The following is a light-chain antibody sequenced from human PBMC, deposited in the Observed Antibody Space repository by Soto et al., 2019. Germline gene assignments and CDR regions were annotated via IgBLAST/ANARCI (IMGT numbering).Light chain of an antibody. CDR2: AAS. V-gene: IGKV1-39*01. Sequence: DIQMTQSPSSLSASVGDRVTITCRASQSISSYLNWYQQKPGKAPKLLIYAASSLQSGVPSRFSGSGSGTDFTLTISSLQPEDFATYYCQQSYSIPRTFGLGTKVEIK. CDR1: QSISSY. CDR3: QQSYSIPRT. J-gene: IGKJ1*01.